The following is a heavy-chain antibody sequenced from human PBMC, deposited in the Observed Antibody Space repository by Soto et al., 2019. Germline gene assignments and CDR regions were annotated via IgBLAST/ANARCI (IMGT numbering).Heavy chain of an antibody. Sequence: QVQLQESGPGLVKPSETLSLTCTVSGGSVSSGSYYWSWIRQPPGKGLEWIGYSHYSGSTNYNPSLKSRVPLSLDTSKTQFPLNVSSVTAADTAVYYCASDPVDYYDPSGRRAPWGRGIVVTVSS. D-gene: IGHD3-22*01. V-gene: IGHV4-61*01. CDR2: SHYSGST. J-gene: IGHJ5*02. CDR1: GGSVSSGSYY. CDR3: ASDPVDYYDPSGRRAP.